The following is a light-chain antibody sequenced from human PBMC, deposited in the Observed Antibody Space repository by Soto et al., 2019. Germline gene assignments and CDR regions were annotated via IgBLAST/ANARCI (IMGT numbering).Light chain of an antibody. CDR2: GAS. CDR1: QSVNNN. J-gene: IGKJ5*01. CDR3: HQYGYSPTSPT. V-gene: IGKV3-15*01. Sequence: EIILTQSPASLSVSPGERATLSCRASQSVNNNLAWYQQKRGQAPRLLIYGASTRATGIPGRFRGSGSGTEFTLTITSLQSEDFAVFYCHQYGYSPTSPTFGQGTRVDI.